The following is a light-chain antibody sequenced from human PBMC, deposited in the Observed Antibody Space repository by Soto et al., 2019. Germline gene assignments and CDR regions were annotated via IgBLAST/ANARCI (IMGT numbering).Light chain of an antibody. CDR2: DVS. J-gene: IGLJ2*01. V-gene: IGLV2-14*01. CDR3: SSYTSSSTQVV. CDR1: SSDDGGYNY. Sequence: QSALTKPASVSGSPGQSITISCTGTSSDDGGYNYVSWYQQHPGKAPQLMIYDVSNRPSGVSNRFSGSKSGNTASLTISGLQAEDEADYYCSSYTSSSTQVVFGGGTKLTVL.